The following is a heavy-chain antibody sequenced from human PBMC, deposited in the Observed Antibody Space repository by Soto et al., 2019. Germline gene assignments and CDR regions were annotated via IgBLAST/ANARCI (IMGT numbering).Heavy chain of an antibody. V-gene: IGHV3-66*01. D-gene: IGHD2-15*01. CDR3: ATCSGGSCYMPY. J-gene: IGHJ4*02. CDR2: IYSGGST. Sequence: EVQLVESGGGLVQPGGSLRLSCAASGYTVSSNYMSWVRQAPGKGLEWVSVIYSGGSTYYADSVKGRFTISRDNSKNTLYLQMNSLRAEDTAVYYCATCSGGSCYMPYWGQGTLVTVSS. CDR1: GYTVSSNY.